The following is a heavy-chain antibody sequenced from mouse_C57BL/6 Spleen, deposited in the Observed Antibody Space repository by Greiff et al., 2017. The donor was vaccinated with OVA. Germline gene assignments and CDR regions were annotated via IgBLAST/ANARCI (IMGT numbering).Heavy chain of an antibody. CDR3: AIYGNPYYAMDY. CDR2: IDPSDSYT. V-gene: IGHV1-69*01. D-gene: IGHD2-1*01. Sequence: LQQPGAELVMPGASVKLSCKASGYTFTSYWMHWVKQRPGQGLEWIGEIDPSDSYTNYNQKFKGKSTLTVDKSSSTAYMQLSSLTSEDSAVYYCAIYGNPYYAMDYWGQGTSVTVSS. J-gene: IGHJ4*01. CDR1: GYTFTSYW.